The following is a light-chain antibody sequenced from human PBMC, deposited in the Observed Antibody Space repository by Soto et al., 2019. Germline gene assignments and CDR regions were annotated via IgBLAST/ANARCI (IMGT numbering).Light chain of an antibody. CDR1: SSNIGSNT. CDR2: SNN. J-gene: IGLJ3*02. V-gene: IGLV1-44*01. Sequence: QSVLTQPPSASGTPGQRVTISCSGSSSNIGSNTVNWYQQLQGTAPKLLIYSNNHRPSGVPDRFSGSTSGTSASLAISGLPSEDEADYYCEAWYESMNGPNGVFGGGTKVTVL. CDR3: EAWYESMNGPNGV.